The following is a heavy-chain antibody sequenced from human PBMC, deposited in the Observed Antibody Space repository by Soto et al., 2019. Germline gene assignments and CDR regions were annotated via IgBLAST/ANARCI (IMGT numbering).Heavy chain of an antibody. D-gene: IGHD3-16*01. V-gene: IGHV4-30-2*01. CDR2: ISHTGST. CDR3: ARAVAPYLGTWFDP. CDR1: GGSISSGNSYS. J-gene: IGHJ5*02. Sequence: QLQLQESGSGLVKPSQTLSLTCAVSGGSISSGNSYSWSWIRQPPGKGLEWIGSISHTGSTSYNPSLKGRVTMSVDKSKNQFSLKLSSVTVADMAVYYCARAVAPYLGTWFDPWGQGTLVIVSS.